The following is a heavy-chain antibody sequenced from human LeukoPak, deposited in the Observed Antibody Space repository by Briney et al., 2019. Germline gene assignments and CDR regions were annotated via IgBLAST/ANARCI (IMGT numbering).Heavy chain of an antibody. V-gene: IGHV4-59*01. D-gene: IGHD1-1*01. J-gene: IGHJ4*02. CDR3: ARVWRMYYFDY. CDR1: GGSISSYY. CDR2: IYYSGST. Sequence: SETLSLTCTVPGGSISSYYWSWIRQPPGKGLEWIGYIYYSGSTNYNPSLKSRVTISVDTSKNQFSLKLSSVTAADTAVYYCARVWRMYYFDYWGQGTLVTVSS.